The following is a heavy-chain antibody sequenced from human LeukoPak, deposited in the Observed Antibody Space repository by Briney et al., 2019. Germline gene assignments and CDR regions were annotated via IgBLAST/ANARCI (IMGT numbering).Heavy chain of an antibody. CDR1: GYTFTSYY. CDR3: ARETYSNNYPNIDY. CDR2: INPSGGTT. D-gene: IGHD2/OR15-2a*01. J-gene: IGHJ4*02. V-gene: IGHV1-46*01. Sequence: ASVKVSCKASGYTFTSYYMHWVRQAPGQGLEWMGLINPSGGTTSYAQKFQGRVTMTRDTSTSTVYMELSSLGSEDTAIYYCARETYSNNYPNIDYWGQGTLVTVSS.